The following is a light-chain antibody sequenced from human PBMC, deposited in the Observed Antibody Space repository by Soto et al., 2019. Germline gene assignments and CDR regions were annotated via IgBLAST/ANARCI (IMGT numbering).Light chain of an antibody. Sequence: EIVLTQSPGTLSFFPGERATLSCRASQTVRGNYIVWLQQKPGQAPRLLIYAASIRAAGVPDRFSGSGSGTDFSLTINRLEPEDFALYYCHHYGPAPWTFGQGTKVEIK. CDR3: HHYGPAPWT. CDR1: QTVRGNY. V-gene: IGKV3-20*01. J-gene: IGKJ1*01. CDR2: AAS.